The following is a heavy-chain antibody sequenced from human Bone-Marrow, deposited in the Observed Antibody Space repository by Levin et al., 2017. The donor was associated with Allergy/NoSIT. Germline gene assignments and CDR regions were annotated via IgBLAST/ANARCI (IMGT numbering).Heavy chain of an antibody. J-gene: IGHJ3*01. CDR1: GGVFNNYS. D-gene: IGHD4/OR15-4a*01. V-gene: IGHV1-69*06. Sequence: SVKVSCKASGGVFNNYSISWVRQAPGHGLEWMVGIIPLSGTSYAQKFQGRVTISADNSMELTSLTLEDTAVYYCAKVGAGLSGAFDVWGQGTMVIVSS. CDR3: AKVGAGLSGAFDV. CDR2: IIPLSGT.